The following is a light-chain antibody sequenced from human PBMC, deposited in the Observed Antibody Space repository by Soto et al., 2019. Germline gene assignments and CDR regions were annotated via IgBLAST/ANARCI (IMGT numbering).Light chain of an antibody. V-gene: IGKV1-5*03. CDR1: QSISTW. Sequence: DIQMTQSPSTLSASVGDRVTITCRASQSISTWLAWYQQEPGKAPKLLIHKASSLQSGVPSRFSGSGSGTDFTLTISSLQPEDFATYYCQQSYSTLFGQGTKVDIK. J-gene: IGKJ1*01. CDR2: KAS. CDR3: QQSYSTL.